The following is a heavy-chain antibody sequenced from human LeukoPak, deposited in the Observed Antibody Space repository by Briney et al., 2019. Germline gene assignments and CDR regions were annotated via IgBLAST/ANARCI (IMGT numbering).Heavy chain of an antibody. J-gene: IGHJ4*02. D-gene: IGHD4-23*01. CDR2: GYYSGRA. Sequence: SETLSLTCSVSGGSISSYYWSWIRQPPGKGLEWIGYGYYSGRANYNPSLKSRVTISVDTSKNQFSLKLSSVTAADTAVYYCARGQDYGGPSEYWGQGTLVTVSS. CDR3: ARGQDYGGPSEY. CDR1: GGSISSYY. V-gene: IGHV4-59*12.